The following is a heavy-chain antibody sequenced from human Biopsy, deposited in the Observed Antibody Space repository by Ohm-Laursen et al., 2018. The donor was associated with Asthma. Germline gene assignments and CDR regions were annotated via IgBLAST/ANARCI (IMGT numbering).Heavy chain of an antibody. CDR3: ARVVSYGDIYFGIDV. CDR1: GGYTGSSDHH. Sequence: PSETLSLTCRVSGGYTGSSDHHWAWIRQAPGKGLEWIGFVFWSGSTHYSRSLERRVSISIDTATNEFSMKLWSVTPADTAVYFCARVVSYGDIYFGIDVWGPGTTVSVS. D-gene: IGHD4-17*01. CDR2: VFWSGST. J-gene: IGHJ6*02. V-gene: IGHV4-30-4*01.